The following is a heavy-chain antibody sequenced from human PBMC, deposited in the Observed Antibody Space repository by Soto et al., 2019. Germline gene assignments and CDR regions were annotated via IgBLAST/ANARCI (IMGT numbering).Heavy chain of an antibody. CDR2: IYTGGTA. CDR1: GFSVSGYY. J-gene: IGHJ4*02. D-gene: IGHD2-21*01. CDR3: ARLWN. V-gene: IGHV3-53*01. Sequence: EVQLVESGGGLIQPGGSLRLSCAASGFSVSGYYMYWVRQAPGKGLEWVSVIYTGGTANYADSVKGRCTISRDNSKNILYLQMNSLTAEDTAVYYCARLWNWGQGTLVTVSS.